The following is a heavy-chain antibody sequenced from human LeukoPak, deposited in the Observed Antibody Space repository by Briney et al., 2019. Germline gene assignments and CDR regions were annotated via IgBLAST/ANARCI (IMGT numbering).Heavy chain of an antibody. CDR1: GYSFTSYW. V-gene: IGHV5-51*01. D-gene: IGHD1-7*01. J-gene: IGHJ4*02. CDR3: ARHAFNWNYVRGFDY. Sequence: PGESLKISCKGSGYSFTSYWIGWVRQMPGKGLEWMGIIYPGDSDTRYSPSFQGQVTISAGKSISTAYLQWSSLKASDTAMYYCARHAFNWNYVRGFDYWGQGTLVTVSS. CDR2: IYPGDSDT.